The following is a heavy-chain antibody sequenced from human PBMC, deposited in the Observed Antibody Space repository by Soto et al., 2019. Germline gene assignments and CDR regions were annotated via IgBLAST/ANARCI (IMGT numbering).Heavy chain of an antibody. V-gene: IGHV1-2*02. Sequence: ASFKVPCKDSGDTFTGYSILWVRQAHGKGLEWMGWINPNCGTANYAQKFQGRVTMTADKSISTAYMELSSLRSEDTAVYYCARDRGDYGDYRYYFDYWGQGTLVNVSS. CDR1: GDTFTGYS. CDR3: ARDRGDYGDYRYYFDY. J-gene: IGHJ4*02. D-gene: IGHD4-17*01. CDR2: INPNCGTA.